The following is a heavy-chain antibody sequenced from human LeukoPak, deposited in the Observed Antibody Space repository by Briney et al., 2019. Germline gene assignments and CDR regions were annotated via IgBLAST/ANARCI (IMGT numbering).Heavy chain of an antibody. CDR1: GFTFDDYA. J-gene: IGHJ4*02. CDR2: ISGDGGST. D-gene: IGHD5-18*01. V-gene: IGHV3-43*02. Sequence: PGGSLRLSCAASGFTFDDYAMHWVRQAPGKGLEWVSLISGDGGSTYYADSVKGRFTISRDNSKNSLYLQMNSLRTEDTALYYCAKEMSGYSYGRPSPFDYWGQGTLVTVSS. CDR3: AKEMSGYSYGRPSPFDY.